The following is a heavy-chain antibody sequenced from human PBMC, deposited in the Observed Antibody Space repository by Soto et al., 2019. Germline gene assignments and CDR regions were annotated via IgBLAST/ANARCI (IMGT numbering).Heavy chain of an antibody. Sequence: QVQLVQSGAEVKKPGSSVKVSCKASGGTFDNYAITWVRQAPGQGLEWMAGIIPMLDSANYAEKFQDRVTITADESTSTAYMEVRNLRSEDTAVYSCARTNHYDSGGTTYFSQGMDVWGQGPTVTVSS. J-gene: IGHJ6*02. V-gene: IGHV1-69*12. CDR2: IIPMLDSA. CDR1: GGTFDNYA. CDR3: ARTNHYDSGGTTYFSQGMDV. D-gene: IGHD3-22*01.